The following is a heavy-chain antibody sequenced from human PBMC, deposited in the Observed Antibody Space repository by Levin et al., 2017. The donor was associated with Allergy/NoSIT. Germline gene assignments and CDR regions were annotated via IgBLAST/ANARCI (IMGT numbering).Heavy chain of an antibody. CDR3: ARGMTSGWYEYY. D-gene: IGHD6-19*01. Sequence: SCAASGFSFSDYYMSWIRQAPGKGLEWVSYISSSGSDVYYADSVKGRFTISRDNAKNSLYLQMNSLRVEDTAVYYCARGMTSGWYEYYWGQGTLVTVSS. J-gene: IGHJ4*02. V-gene: IGHV3-11*01. CDR1: GFSFSDYY. CDR2: ISSSGSDV.